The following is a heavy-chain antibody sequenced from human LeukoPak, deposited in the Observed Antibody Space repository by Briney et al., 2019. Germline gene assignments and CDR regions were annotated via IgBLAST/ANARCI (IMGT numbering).Heavy chain of an antibody. Sequence: QPGGSLRLSCAASGFTFSSYGMHWVRQAPGKGLEWVAFIRYDGSNKYYADSVKGRFTISRDNSKNTLYLQMNSLRAEDTAVYYCAKDAQYYYGSGSYYYYYYYLDVWGKGTTVTVSS. J-gene: IGHJ6*03. CDR3: AKDAQYYYGSGSYYYYYYYLDV. CDR2: IRYDGSNK. D-gene: IGHD3-10*01. V-gene: IGHV3-30*02. CDR1: GFTFSSYG.